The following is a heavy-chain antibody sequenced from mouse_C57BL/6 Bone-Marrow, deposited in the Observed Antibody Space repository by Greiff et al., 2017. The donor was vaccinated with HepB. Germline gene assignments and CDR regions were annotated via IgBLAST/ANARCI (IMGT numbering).Heavy chain of an antibody. Sequence: EVQLQQSGPELVKPGASVKISCKASGYTFTDYYMNWVKQSHGKSLEWIGDINPNNGGTSYNQKFKGKATLTVDKSSSTAYMELRSLTSEDSAVYYCARDLEYYLDYWGQGTTLTVSS. CDR3: ARDLEYYLDY. J-gene: IGHJ2*01. V-gene: IGHV1-26*01. CDR2: INPNNGGT. CDR1: GYTFTDYY.